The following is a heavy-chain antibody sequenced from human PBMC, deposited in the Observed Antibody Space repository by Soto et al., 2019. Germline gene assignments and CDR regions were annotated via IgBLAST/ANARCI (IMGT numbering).Heavy chain of an antibody. J-gene: IGHJ3*02. Sequence: ASVKVSCKASGYTFTGYYMHWVRQAPGQGLEWMGWINPNSGGTNYAQKFQGRVTMTRDTSISTAYMELSRLRSDDTAVYYCASKYYYDSSGYSEDAFDIWGQGTMVTVSS. D-gene: IGHD3-22*01. CDR3: ASKYYYDSSGYSEDAFDI. CDR2: INPNSGGT. CDR1: GYTFTGYY. V-gene: IGHV1-2*02.